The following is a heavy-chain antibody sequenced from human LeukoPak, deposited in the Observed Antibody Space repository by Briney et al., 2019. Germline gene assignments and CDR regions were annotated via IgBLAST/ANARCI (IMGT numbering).Heavy chain of an antibody. Sequence: GGSLRLSCAASRFTFSSYSMNWIRQAPGKGLEWVSSISGSGEFIYYADSLKGRFTISRDNGKNSLYLQMNSLGAEDTAVYFCARDDSHGYHFFDSWGQGTLVTVSS. CDR1: RFTFSSYS. CDR3: ARDDSHGYHFFDS. V-gene: IGHV3-21*01. CDR2: ISGSGEFI. D-gene: IGHD3-22*01. J-gene: IGHJ4*02.